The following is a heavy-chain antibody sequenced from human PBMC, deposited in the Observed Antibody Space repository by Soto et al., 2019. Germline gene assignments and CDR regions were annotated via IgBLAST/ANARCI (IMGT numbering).Heavy chain of an antibody. Sequence: ASVKVSCMASGYTFTTYDINWVRQATGQGLEWMGWMNPNSGNTGYAQKFQGRVTMTRNTSISTAYMELTSLRSEDTAVYYCARVPIASPPFLRLGVVAAHYYMDVWGEGTTVTVSS. D-gene: IGHD2-15*01. V-gene: IGHV1-8*01. CDR2: MNPNSGNT. CDR3: ARVPIASPPFLRLGVVAAHYYMDV. CDR1: GYTFTTYD. J-gene: IGHJ6*03.